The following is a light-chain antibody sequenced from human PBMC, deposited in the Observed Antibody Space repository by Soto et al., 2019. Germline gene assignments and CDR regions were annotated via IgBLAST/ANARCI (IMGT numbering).Light chain of an antibody. Sequence: QSVLTQPPSASATPGQWVTISCSGSSSNIGSSYVYWYQHLPGTAPKLLIYRNDQRPSGVPDRFSGSKSGTSASLAISGLRSEDEADYYCAAWDDSLSAWVFGGGTKVTVL. CDR1: SSNIGSSY. CDR2: RND. V-gene: IGLV1-47*01. J-gene: IGLJ3*02. CDR3: AAWDDSLSAWV.